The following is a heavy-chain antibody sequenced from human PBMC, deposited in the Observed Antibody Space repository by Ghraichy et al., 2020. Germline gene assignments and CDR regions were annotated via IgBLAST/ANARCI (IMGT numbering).Heavy chain of an antibody. CDR3: ARVGLGRRSAFDI. CDR2: IYYSGNT. J-gene: IGHJ3*02. CDR1: GGSISSYY. V-gene: IGHV4-59*01. D-gene: IGHD6-19*01. Sequence: SETLSLTCTVSGGSISSYYWSWIRQPPGKGLEWIGYIYYSGNTNYNPSLKSRVTISVDTSKNQFSLKLSSVTAADTAVYYCARVGLGRRSAFDIWGQGTMVTVSS.